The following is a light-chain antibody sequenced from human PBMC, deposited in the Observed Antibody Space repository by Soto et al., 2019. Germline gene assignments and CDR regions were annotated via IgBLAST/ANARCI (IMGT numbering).Light chain of an antibody. CDR1: SSDFGGYNS. CDR3: SSYTSSSTRV. J-gene: IGLJ2*01. V-gene: IGLV2-14*01. Sequence: QSALTQPASVSGSPGQSITISCTGTSSDFGGYNSVSWYQQHPGKAPKLMIYEVSNRPSGISNRFSGSKSGNTASLTISGLQAEDEADYYCSSYTSSSTRVFGGGTKLTVL. CDR2: EVS.